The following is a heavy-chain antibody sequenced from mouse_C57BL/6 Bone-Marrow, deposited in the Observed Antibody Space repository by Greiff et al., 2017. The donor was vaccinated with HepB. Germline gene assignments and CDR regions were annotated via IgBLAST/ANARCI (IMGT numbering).Heavy chain of an antibody. CDR3: ARGYYYGSSYDYAMDY. Sequence: EVQLVESGGGLGKPGGSLKLSCAASGFTFSDYGMHWVRQAPEKGLEWVAYISSGSSTIYYADTVKGRFTISRDNAKNTLFLQMTSLRSEDTAMYYCARGYYYGSSYDYAMDYWGQGTSVTVSS. V-gene: IGHV5-17*01. CDR2: ISSGSSTI. J-gene: IGHJ4*01. CDR1: GFTFSDYG. D-gene: IGHD1-1*01.